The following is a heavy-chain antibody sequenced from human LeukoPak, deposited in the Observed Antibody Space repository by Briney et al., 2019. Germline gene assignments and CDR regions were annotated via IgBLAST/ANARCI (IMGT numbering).Heavy chain of an antibody. D-gene: IGHD3-3*01. CDR1: GFTFRSNW. J-gene: IGHJ4*02. CDR2: INTDGRST. V-gene: IGHV3-74*01. Sequence: AGSLRLSCAASGFTFRSNWMHWVSQVPGKGLVWASRINTDGRSTGYADFVKGRFTNSRDNAENTLYLQMNSLRAEDTAIYYCARGKGGSGYSIDYWGQGTLVTVSS. CDR3: ARGKGGSGYSIDY.